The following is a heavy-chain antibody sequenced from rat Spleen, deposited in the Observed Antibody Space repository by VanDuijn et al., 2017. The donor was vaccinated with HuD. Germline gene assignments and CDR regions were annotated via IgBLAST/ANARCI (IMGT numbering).Heavy chain of an antibody. J-gene: IGHJ2*01. Sequence: EVQLVESDGGLVQPGRSLKLSCAASGFTFSDYYMAWVRQAPTKGLEWVATISYDGSSTYYRDSVKGRFTISRDNAKSTLYLQMDSLRSEDTATYYCARLSGSYYFDYWGQGVMVTVSS. V-gene: IGHV5-29*01. CDR2: ISYDGSST. CDR3: ARLSGSYYFDY. CDR1: GFTFSDYY. D-gene: IGHD1-1*01.